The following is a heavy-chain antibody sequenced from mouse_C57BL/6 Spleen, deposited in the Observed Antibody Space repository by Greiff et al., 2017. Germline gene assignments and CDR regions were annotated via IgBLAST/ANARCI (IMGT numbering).Heavy chain of an antibody. CDR1: GYTFTDYN. Sequence: EVKLMEPGPELVKPGASVKMSCKASGYTFTDYNMHWVKQSPGQSLEWIGYINPNNGGPSYNQKFKGKATLSVNKSSSTAYMELRSLTSEDSAVYYCARAGIYYGNYDYAMDYWGQGTSVTVSS. J-gene: IGHJ4*01. D-gene: IGHD2-1*01. CDR2: INPNNGGP. V-gene: IGHV1-22*01. CDR3: ARAGIYYGNYDYAMDY.